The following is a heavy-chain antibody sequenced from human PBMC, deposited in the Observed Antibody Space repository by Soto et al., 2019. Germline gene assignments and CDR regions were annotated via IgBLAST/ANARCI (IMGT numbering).Heavy chain of an antibody. D-gene: IGHD6-13*01. CDR3: ARDRGSSSWYEFDY. CDR2: ISTYNGNT. CDR1: GYTFSRNG. J-gene: IGHJ4*02. V-gene: IGHV1-18*01. Sequence: ASVKVSCKASGYTFSRNGISWVRQAPGQGLEWMGWISTYNGNTNYAQKFQGRVTMTTDTSATTADMELRSLRSDDTAVYYCARDRGSSSWYEFDYWGQGTLVTVSS.